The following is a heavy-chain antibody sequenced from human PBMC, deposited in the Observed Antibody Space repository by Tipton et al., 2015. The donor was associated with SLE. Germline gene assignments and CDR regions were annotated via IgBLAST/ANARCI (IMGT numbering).Heavy chain of an antibody. CDR1: GGSFSDYQ. D-gene: IGHD6-19*01. J-gene: IGHJ4*02. CDR3: AGGIAVAGPGY. V-gene: IGHV4-34*01. CDR2: INHSGST. Sequence: TLSLTCAVYGGSFSDYQWSWIRQPPGKGLEWIGEINHSGSTNYNPSLKSRVTISVDTSKNQFSLKLSSVTAADTAVYYCAGGIAVAGPGYWGQGMLVTVSS.